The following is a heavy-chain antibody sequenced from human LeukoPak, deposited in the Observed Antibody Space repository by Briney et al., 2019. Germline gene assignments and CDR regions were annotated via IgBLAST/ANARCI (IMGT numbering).Heavy chain of an antibody. D-gene: IGHD4-23*01. V-gene: IGHV4-34*01. CDR2: INHSGST. Sequence: PSETLSLTCTVSGGSISSYYWSWIRQPPGKGLEWIGEINHSGSTNYNPSLKSRVTMSVDTSKNQFSLKLSSVTAADTAMYYCAREVADYGGYYYYHYMDVWGKGTTVTISS. J-gene: IGHJ6*03. CDR1: GGSISSYY. CDR3: AREVADYGGYYYYHYMDV.